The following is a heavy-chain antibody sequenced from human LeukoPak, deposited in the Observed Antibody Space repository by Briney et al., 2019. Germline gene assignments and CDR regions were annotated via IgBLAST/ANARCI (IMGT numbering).Heavy chain of an antibody. CDR1: GFTFSSYG. V-gene: IGHV3-30*18. CDR3: AKDLGDKDDY. Sequence: GRSLRLSCAASGFTFSSYGMHWVRQAPGKGLEWVAVISYDGSNKYYADSVKGRFTISRDNSKNTLYPQMNSLRAEDTAVYYCAKDLGDKDDYWGQGTLVTVSS. J-gene: IGHJ4*02. CDR2: ISYDGSNK.